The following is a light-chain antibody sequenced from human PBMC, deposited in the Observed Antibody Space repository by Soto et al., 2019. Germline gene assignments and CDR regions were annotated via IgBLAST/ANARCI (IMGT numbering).Light chain of an antibody. J-gene: IGKJ2*01. V-gene: IGKV3-15*01. CDR2: GAS. CDR1: QSVASN. Sequence: EIVMTQSPASLSVSPGDGATLSCRASQSVASNVAWYQQKPGQGPRLLIHGASTRAVGVPARFSGSGSGTDFTITISSLQSEDFAVYYCKQYHNWPPQYTFGQGTKLQIK. CDR3: KQYHNWPPQYT.